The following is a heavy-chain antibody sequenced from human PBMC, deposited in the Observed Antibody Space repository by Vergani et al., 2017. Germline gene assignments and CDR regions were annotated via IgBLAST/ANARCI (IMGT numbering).Heavy chain of an antibody. CDR3: ATPQTVTTGGMEV. Sequence: EVQLVQSGAEVKKPGATMKISCKVSGYTFTDHYMHWVKQAPGKGLEWMGLVDPEDGATIYAEKFKGRVTIAADTSTDTAHLELSSLRSEETAVYYCATPQTVTTGGMEVWGQGTTVIVSS. J-gene: IGHJ6*02. CDR2: VDPEDGAT. CDR1: GYTFTDHY. V-gene: IGHV1-69-2*01. D-gene: IGHD4-17*01.